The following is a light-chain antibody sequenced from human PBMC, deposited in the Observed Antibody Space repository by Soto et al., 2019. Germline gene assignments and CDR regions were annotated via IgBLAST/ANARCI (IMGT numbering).Light chain of an antibody. CDR3: HQYNNWRT. V-gene: IGKV3-15*01. Sequence: EIVMTQSPATLSVSPGERATLSRRASQSVSIKLAWYQQKPGQAPRLLIYDTSTRATGIPARFSGSGSGTDFTLTISSLQSEDFAVYYCHQYNNWRTFGQGTRLEIK. J-gene: IGKJ5*01. CDR2: DTS. CDR1: QSVSIK.